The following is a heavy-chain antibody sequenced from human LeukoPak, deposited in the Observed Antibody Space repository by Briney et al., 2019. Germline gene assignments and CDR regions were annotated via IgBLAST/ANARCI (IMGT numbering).Heavy chain of an antibody. CDR3: AREANYYGSGSYFEGTFDY. D-gene: IGHD3-10*01. V-gene: IGHV4-59*01. J-gene: IGHJ4*02. CDR1: GGSISSYY. CDR2: IYYSGTT. Sequence: SETLSPTCTVSGGSISSYYWSWIRQPPGKGLEWIGYIYYSGTTNHNPSLKRRVTISIDTSKNEFSLKLTSVTAADTAVYYCAREANYYGSGSYFEGTFDYWGQGSLVTVSS.